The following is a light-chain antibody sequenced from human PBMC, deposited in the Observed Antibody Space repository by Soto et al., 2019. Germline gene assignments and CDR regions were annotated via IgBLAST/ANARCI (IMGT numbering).Light chain of an antibody. J-gene: IGKJ1*01. CDR2: GAS. Sequence: EIVLTQSPGTLSLSPGERATLSCRASQSVSSNYLAWYQQKPGQAPRLLIDGASSRATGIPDRFSGSGTGTDFTLTISRLEPEDFGVYYCQLYGTSPWTFGHGTKVEIK. V-gene: IGKV3-20*01. CDR1: QSVSSNY. CDR3: QLYGTSPWT.